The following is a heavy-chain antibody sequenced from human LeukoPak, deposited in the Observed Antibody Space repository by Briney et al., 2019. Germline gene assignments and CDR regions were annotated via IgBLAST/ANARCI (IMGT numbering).Heavy chain of an antibody. CDR3: ARGVQVAVVAATPRRYYFDY. CDR2: INHSGST. Sequence: PSETLFLTCAVYGGSFSGYYWSWIRQPPGKGLEWIGEINHSGSTNYNPSLKSRVTISVDTSKNQFSLKLSSVTAADTAVYYCARGVQVAVVAATPRRYYFDYWGQGTLVTVSS. J-gene: IGHJ4*02. D-gene: IGHD2-15*01. CDR1: GGSFSGYY. V-gene: IGHV4-34*01.